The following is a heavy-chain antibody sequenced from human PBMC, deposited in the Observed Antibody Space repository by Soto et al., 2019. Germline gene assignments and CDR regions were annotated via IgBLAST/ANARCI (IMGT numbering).Heavy chain of an antibody. J-gene: IGHJ4*02. V-gene: IGHV3-21*06. Sequence: SVKGRFTISRDNSKNSQYLQMNNLRAEDTAVYYCARDLADYWGQGTLVTVSS. CDR3: ARDLADY.